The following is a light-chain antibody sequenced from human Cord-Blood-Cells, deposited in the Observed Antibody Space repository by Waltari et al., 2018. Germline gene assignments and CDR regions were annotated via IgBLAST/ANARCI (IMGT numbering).Light chain of an antibody. V-gene: IGKV3-11*01. Sequence: EIVLTQSPATLSLSPGERATLSCRASQSVSSYLAWYQQKPGQALRLLIYDSSKGATGIPARLGVSGCGTDFTLTISSLEPEGFAVYYCQQRSNWPLTFGGGTKVEIK. CDR3: QQRSNWPLT. CDR2: DSS. J-gene: IGKJ4*01. CDR1: QSVSSY.